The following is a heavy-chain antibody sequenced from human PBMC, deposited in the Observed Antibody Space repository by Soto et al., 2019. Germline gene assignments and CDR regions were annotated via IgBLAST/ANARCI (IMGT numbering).Heavy chain of an antibody. CDR2: ISGSGGST. J-gene: IGHJ4*02. CDR1: GFTFSSYA. V-gene: IGHV3-23*01. Sequence: GGSLRLSCAASGFTFSSYAMSWVRQAPGKGLEWVSAISGSGGSTYYADSVKGRFTISRDNSKNTLYLQMNSLRAEDTAVYYCAKDRLGSGGILQYYFDYWGQGTLVTVSS. D-gene: IGHD2-15*01. CDR3: AKDRLGSGGILQYYFDY.